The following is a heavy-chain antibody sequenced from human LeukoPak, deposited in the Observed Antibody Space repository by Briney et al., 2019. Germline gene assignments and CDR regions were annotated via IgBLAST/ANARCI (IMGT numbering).Heavy chain of an antibody. V-gene: IGHV4-4*07. Sequence: SETLSLTCTVSGGSISNYYWNWIRQPAGKGLEWIGRIYTSGSTNYNPSLKSRVTMSIDTSKNQFSLKVISVTAADTAVYYCTRGSIAYYYMDVWGKGTTVTISS. CDR3: TRGSIAYYYMDV. D-gene: IGHD3-22*01. CDR1: GGSISNYY. J-gene: IGHJ6*03. CDR2: IYTSGST.